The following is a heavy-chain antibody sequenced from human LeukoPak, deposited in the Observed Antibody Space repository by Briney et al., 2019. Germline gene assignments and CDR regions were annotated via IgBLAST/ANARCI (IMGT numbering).Heavy chain of an antibody. CDR2: ISSSGSTI. CDR1: GFIFSSYE. CDR3: AKGRRTPLVGTITKSWVDY. V-gene: IGHV3-48*03. J-gene: IGHJ4*02. Sequence: HAGGSLRLSCAASGFIFSSYEMSSVRQAPGKGLEWVSYISSSGSTIYYADSVTGRFTISRDNGKNSLYLQMNSLRDEDTAVYYCAKGRRTPLVGTITKSWVDYWGQGTLVTVSS. D-gene: IGHD3-10*01.